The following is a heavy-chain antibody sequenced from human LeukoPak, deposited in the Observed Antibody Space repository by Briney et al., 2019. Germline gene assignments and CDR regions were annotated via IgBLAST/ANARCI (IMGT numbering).Heavy chain of an antibody. CDR3: ARHPYYYYGMAV. V-gene: IGHV4-59*08. CDR2: IYYSVST. CDR1: GVSISSYY. Sequence: SETLSLTCTVSGVSISSYYWSWIRQPPGKGLEWIGYIYYSVSTNYNLSLKSRVTISVDTPKTHFSLKLSSVTPADTAVYYCARHPYYYYGMAVSGQGTTVSVSS. J-gene: IGHJ6*02.